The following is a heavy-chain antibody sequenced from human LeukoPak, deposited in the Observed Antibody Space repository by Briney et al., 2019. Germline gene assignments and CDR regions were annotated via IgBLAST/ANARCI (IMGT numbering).Heavy chain of an antibody. CDR1: GLNVISNY. CDR2: IYSDDTT. J-gene: IGHJ3*02. V-gene: IGHV3-53*01. CDR3: ARPWDAFDI. Sequence: GGSLRLSCAASGLNVISNYVNWVRQAPGKGLEWVSVIYSDDTTYYADSVKGRFTISRDNSRNTLYLQMNSLRPEDTAVYYCARPWDAFDIWGQGTMVTVSS.